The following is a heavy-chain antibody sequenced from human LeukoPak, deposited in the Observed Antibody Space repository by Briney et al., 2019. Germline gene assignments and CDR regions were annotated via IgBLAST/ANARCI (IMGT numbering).Heavy chain of an antibody. D-gene: IGHD7-27*01. CDR1: GFTFSSYW. J-gene: IGHJ4*02. V-gene: IGHV3-7*01. Sequence: GGSLRLSRAASGFTFSSYWMSWVRQAPGKGLEWVANIKQDGSGKYYVDSVKGRFTISRDNAKNSLYLQMNSLRAEDTAVYYCARTGETGDLDYWGQGTLVTVSS. CDR3: ARTGETGDLDY. CDR2: IKQDGSGK.